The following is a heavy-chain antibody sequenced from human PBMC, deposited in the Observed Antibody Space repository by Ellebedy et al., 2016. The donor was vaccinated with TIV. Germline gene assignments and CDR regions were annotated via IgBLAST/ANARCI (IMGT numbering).Heavy chain of an antibody. V-gene: IGHV1-69*04. Sequence: SVKVSXXASGGTFSSYAISWVRQAPGQGLEWMGRIIPILGIANYAQKFQGRVTITADKSTSTAYMELSSLRSEDTAVYYCARAALVYGSLDWFDPWGQGTLVTVSS. CDR3: ARAALVYGSLDWFDP. CDR2: IIPILGIA. D-gene: IGHD3-10*01. J-gene: IGHJ5*02. CDR1: GGTFSSYA.